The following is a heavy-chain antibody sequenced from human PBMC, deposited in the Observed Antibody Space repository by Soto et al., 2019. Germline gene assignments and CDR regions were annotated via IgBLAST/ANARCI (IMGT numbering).Heavy chain of an antibody. Sequence: PSETLSLTCTVSGGSISSYYWSWIRQPPGKGLEWIEYIYYSGSTNYNPSLKSRVTISVDTSKNQFSLKLSSVTAADTAVYYCARAEWLDPYYFDYWGQGTLVTVSS. CDR2: IYYSGST. J-gene: IGHJ4*02. CDR1: GGSISSYY. D-gene: IGHD6-19*01. V-gene: IGHV4-59*01. CDR3: ARAEWLDPYYFDY.